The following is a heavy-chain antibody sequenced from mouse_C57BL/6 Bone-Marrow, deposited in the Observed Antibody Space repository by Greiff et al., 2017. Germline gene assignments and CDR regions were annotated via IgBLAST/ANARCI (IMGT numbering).Heavy chain of an antibody. D-gene: IGHD2-4*01. V-gene: IGHV5-6*01. CDR1: GFTFSSYG. Sequence: EVQGVESGGDLVKPGGSLKLSCAASGFTFSSYGMSWVRQTPDKRLEWVATISSGGSYTYYPDSVKGRFTISRDNAKNTLYLQMSSLKSEDTAMYYCARHEGLRRFAYGGQGTLVTVSA. CDR3: ARHEGLRRFAY. J-gene: IGHJ3*01. CDR2: ISSGGSYT.